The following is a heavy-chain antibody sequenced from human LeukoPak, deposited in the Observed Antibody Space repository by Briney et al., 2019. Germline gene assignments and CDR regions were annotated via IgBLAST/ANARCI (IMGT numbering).Heavy chain of an antibody. D-gene: IGHD1-14*01. J-gene: IGHJ5*02. CDR2: IVYTGTT. Sequence: SETLSLTCNVSGGSINRYYWNWIRQPPGKGLEWIGYIVYTGTTHYNPSLRSRVSMSIDTSTNHFSLSLTSVTAADTAVYYCARVDLEPTKRWFDPWSQGALVTVSS. CDR3: ARVDLEPTKRWFDP. CDR1: GGSINRYY. V-gene: IGHV4-59*01.